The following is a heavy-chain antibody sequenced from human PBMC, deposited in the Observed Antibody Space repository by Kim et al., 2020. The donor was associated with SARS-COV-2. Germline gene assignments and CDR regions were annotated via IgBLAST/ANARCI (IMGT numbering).Heavy chain of an antibody. J-gene: IGHJ4*02. CDR3: ASSSGIAAAGTYFDY. Sequence: PSLKSRVTISVDTSKNQFSLKLGSVTAADTAVYYCASSSGIAAAGTYFDYWGQGTLVTVSS. D-gene: IGHD6-13*01. V-gene: IGHV4-31*02.